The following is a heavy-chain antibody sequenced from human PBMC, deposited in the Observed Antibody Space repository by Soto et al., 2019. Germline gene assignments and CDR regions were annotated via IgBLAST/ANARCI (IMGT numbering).Heavy chain of an antibody. J-gene: IGHJ6*02. CDR2: IYYSGST. CDR1: GGSISSGEYY. Sequence: QVQLQESGPGLVKPSQTLSLICTVSGGSISSGEYYWSWIRQPPGKGLEWIGYIYYSGSTYYNPSLKSRVTISVDMSKNQFSLKLSSVTAADTAVYYCARVARYYYYGMDVWGQGTTVTVSS. CDR3: ARVARYYYYGMDV. V-gene: IGHV4-30-4*01.